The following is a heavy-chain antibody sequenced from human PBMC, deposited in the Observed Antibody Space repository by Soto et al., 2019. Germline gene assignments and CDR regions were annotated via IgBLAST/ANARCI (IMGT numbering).Heavy chain of an antibody. Sequence: GASVKVSCKASGYTFTCYGISWVRQAPGQGLEWMGWISAYNGNTNYAQKLQGRVTMTTDTSTSTAYMELRSLRSDDTAVYYCARARQQLVRRYNWFDPWGQGTLVTVSS. J-gene: IGHJ5*02. CDR3: ARARQQLVRRYNWFDP. V-gene: IGHV1-18*04. D-gene: IGHD6-13*01. CDR1: GYTFTCYG. CDR2: ISAYNGNT.